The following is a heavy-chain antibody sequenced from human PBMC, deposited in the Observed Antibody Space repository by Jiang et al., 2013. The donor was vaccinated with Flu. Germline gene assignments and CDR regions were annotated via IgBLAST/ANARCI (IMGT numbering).Heavy chain of an antibody. Sequence: GLVKPSQTPSLTCTVSGGSISSGSYYWSWIRQPAGKGLEWIGRIYTSGSTNYNPSLKSRVTISVDTSKNQFSLKLSSVTAADTTVYYCARGTKYYYGSGGVVYWGQGTLVTVSS. D-gene: IGHD3-10*01. CDR2: IYTSGST. CDR3: ARGTKYYYGSGGVVY. J-gene: IGHJ4*02. V-gene: IGHV4-61*02. CDR1: GGSISSGSYY.